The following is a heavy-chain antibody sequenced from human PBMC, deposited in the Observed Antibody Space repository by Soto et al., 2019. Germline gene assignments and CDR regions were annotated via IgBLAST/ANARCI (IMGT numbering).Heavy chain of an antibody. V-gene: IGHV4-34*01. CDR3: ASTGHLFDY. CDR1: GGSFSDYY. J-gene: IGHJ4*02. Sequence: PSETLSLTCAVHGGSFSDYYWSWIRQPPGKGLEWIGEINYSGRTNYNPSLKSRVTISVDTSKNQFPLTLSSMTAADTAVYYCASTGHLFDYWGQGISVTVSS. CDR2: INYSGRT.